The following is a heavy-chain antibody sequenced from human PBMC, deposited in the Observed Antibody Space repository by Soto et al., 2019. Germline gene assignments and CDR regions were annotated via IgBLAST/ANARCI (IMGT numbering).Heavy chain of an antibody. CDR2: FHYSGDT. J-gene: IGHJ6*02. CDR3: ARDFSGWGYYYGLDV. Sequence: SETLSLTCTVSGGSINSFSWGWIRQSPGKGLEWIGYFHYSGDTKYNPSLNGRVTISIDTSKNQFSLKLSSVTAADTAVYFCARDFSGWGYYYGLDVWGQGTTVTVSS. V-gene: IGHV4-59*01. D-gene: IGHD6-19*01. CDR1: GGSINSFS.